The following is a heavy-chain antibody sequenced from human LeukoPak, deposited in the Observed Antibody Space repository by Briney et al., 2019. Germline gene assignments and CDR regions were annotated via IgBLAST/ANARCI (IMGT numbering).Heavy chain of an antibody. CDR3: ARANPLYCSSTTCLFDY. CDR2: INTKSGDT. CDR1: GYSFTGYY. D-gene: IGHD2-2*01. J-gene: IGHJ4*02. Sequence: WASVKVSCKASGYSFTGYYMHWVRQAPGEGVEWMGWINTKSGDTNYAQTFQGRVTMTRETSISTPHMQLTRLRSADTAVYYCARANPLYCSSTTCLFDYWGQGTLVTVSS. V-gene: IGHV1-2*02.